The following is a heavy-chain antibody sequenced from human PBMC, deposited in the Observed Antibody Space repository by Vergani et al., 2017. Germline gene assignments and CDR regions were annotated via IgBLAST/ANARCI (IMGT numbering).Heavy chain of an antibody. CDR2: ISSSSSTI. D-gene: IGHD3-10*01. J-gene: IGHJ6*02. Sequence: EVQLVESGGGLVQPGGSLRLSCAASGFTFSSYSMNWVRQAPGKGLGWVSYISSSSSTIYYADSVKGRFTISRDNAKNSLYLQMNSLRAEDTAVYYCARDIGRNYYYYGMDVWGQGTTVTVSS. V-gene: IGHV3-48*01. CDR3: ARDIGRNYYYYGMDV. CDR1: GFTFSSYS.